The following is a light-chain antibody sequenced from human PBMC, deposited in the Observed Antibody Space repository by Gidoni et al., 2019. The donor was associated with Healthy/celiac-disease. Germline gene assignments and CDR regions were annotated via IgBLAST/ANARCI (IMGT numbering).Light chain of an antibody. CDR2: DAS. Sequence: DIQMTQSPSSLSASVGDRVTITCQASHDITNYLNWYQQKPGEAPKLLIYDASNLETGVPSRFSGSGSGTDFTFTISSLQPEDIATYYCQQYDNLPPTLTFGGGTKVEIK. CDR1: HDITNY. J-gene: IGKJ4*01. V-gene: IGKV1-33*01. CDR3: QQYDNLPPTLT.